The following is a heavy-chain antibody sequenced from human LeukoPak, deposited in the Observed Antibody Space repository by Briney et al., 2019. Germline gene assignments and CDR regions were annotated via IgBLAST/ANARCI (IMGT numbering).Heavy chain of an antibody. D-gene: IGHD3-10*01. Sequence: SETLSLTCVVYGGSFSGYYWSWIRQPPGKGLEWIGEINHSGSTNYNPSLKSRVTISVDTSKNQFSLKLSSVTAADTAVYYCARGTASYGSGSYLFDYWGQGTLVTVSS. CDR3: ARGTASYGSGSYLFDY. V-gene: IGHV4-34*01. J-gene: IGHJ4*02. CDR1: GGSFSGYY. CDR2: INHSGST.